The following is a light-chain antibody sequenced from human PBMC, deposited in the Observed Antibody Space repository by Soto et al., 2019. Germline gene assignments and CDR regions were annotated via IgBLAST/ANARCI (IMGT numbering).Light chain of an antibody. CDR1: QHIFYRSNNKNA. Sequence: DIDMTQYPDSLAASLGDRATIHCKSRQHIFYRSNNKNALAWFQQKQGPPPKMLIYWESTRESGVHDRFSGSGSATDFPLTRRSLQAEDAEVYYYKQYLNILYFGGGNKVDMK. V-gene: IGKV4-1*01. CDR2: WES. CDR3: KQYLNILY. J-gene: IGKJ4*01.